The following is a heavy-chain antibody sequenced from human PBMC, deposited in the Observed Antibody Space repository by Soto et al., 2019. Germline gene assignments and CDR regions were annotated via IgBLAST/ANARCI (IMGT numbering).Heavy chain of an antibody. CDR2: IYPGDSDT. CDR3: AGGGVRGVITRTRDYYGMDV. J-gene: IGHJ6*02. CDR1: GYSFTSYW. Sequence: ESLKISCKGSGYSFTSYWIGWVRQMPGKGLECMGIIYPGDSDTRCSPSFQGQVTISADKSTSTAYLQWSSLKASDTAMYYCAGGGVRGVITRTRDYYGMDVWGQGTTVTVSS. D-gene: IGHD3-10*01. V-gene: IGHV5-51*01.